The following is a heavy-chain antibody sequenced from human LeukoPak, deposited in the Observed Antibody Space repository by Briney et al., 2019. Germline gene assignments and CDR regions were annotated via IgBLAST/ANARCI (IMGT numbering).Heavy chain of an antibody. V-gene: IGHV3-23*01. J-gene: IGHJ3*02. CDR1: GFTFSSYA. Sequence: PGGSLRLSCAASGFTFSSYAMSWVRQAPGKGLEWVSAISGSGGSTYYADSVKGRFTISRDNSKNTLYLQMNSLRAEDTAVYYCAKDGTPPVAGTSQAFDIWGQGTMVTVS. CDR3: AKDGTPPVAGTSQAFDI. D-gene: IGHD6-19*01. CDR2: ISGSGGST.